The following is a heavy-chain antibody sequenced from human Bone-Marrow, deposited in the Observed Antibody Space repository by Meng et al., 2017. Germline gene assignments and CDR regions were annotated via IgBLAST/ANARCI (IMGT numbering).Heavy chain of an antibody. CDR3: TRDSAPHTAIQFDY. V-gene: IGHV1-2*02. CDR1: GYTFTGNY. D-gene: IGHD5-18*01. J-gene: IGHJ4*01. Sequence: ASVKVSCKASGYTFTGNYMHWVRQAPGQGLEWMGWINPNSGGTTYAQKFQDRVTLTRDTSISTAYMELSRLRSDDTAVYYCTRDSAPHTAIQFDYWGQENLVTGAS. CDR2: INPNSGGT.